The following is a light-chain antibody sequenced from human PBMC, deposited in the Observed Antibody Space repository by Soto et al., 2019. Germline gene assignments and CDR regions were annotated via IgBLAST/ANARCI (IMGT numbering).Light chain of an antibody. J-gene: IGKJ2*01. CDR1: PSVGIN. CDR2: GAS. CDR3: QHYDNWPPMYT. V-gene: IGKV3-15*01. Sequence: EVLMTQSPATLSVSPGERATLSCRASPSVGINLAWYQQKPGQAHRLLIYGASTRATGFPARFSGSGSGTEFTLTLSNLQADAFAVYYCQHYDNWPPMYTLGQGTKLEI.